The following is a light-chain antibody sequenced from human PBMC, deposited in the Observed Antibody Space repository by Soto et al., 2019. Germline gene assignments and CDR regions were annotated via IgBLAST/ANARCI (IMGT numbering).Light chain of an antibody. V-gene: IGKV3-20*01. Sequence: EIVLTQSPGTLSLSPGERATLSCRASQSISSNYLAWYQQKPGQAPRLLIYGASNRPTGIPDRFSGSESGTDFTLTISRLEPEDFAVYFCQQYAVSPWTFGQGTKVEIK. J-gene: IGKJ1*01. CDR3: QQYAVSPWT. CDR1: QSISSNY. CDR2: GAS.